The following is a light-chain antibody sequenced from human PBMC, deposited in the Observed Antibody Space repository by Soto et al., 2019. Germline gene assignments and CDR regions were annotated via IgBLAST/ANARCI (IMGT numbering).Light chain of an antibody. Sequence: EIVLTQSPGTLSLAPGERATLSCRASHSVSSSFLAWYQQRPGQALRLLIYAASNTAPGIPDRFSGSGSGTDFTLTISRLEPEDFAVHYCQENGTSRTFANGIKV. CDR2: AAS. CDR1: HSVSSSF. CDR3: QENGTSRT. V-gene: IGKV3-20*01. J-gene: IGKJ1*01.